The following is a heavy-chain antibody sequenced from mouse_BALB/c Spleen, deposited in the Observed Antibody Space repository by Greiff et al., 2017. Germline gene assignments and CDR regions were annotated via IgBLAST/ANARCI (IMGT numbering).Heavy chain of an antibody. CDR3: ARNWKGTTATYWYFDV. D-gene: IGHD1-2*01. V-gene: IGHV2-2*02. Sequence: QVQLKESGPGLVQPSQSLSITCTVSGFSLTSYGVHWVRQSPGKGLEWLGVIWSGGSTDYNAAFISRLSICKDNSKSQVFFKMNSLQANDTAIYYCARNWKGTTATYWYFDVWGAGTTVTVSS. CDR2: IWSGGST. CDR1: GFSLTSYG. J-gene: IGHJ1*01.